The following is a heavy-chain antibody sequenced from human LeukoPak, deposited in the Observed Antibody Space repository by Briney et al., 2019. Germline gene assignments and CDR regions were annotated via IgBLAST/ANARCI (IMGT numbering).Heavy chain of an antibody. V-gene: IGHV4-34*01. J-gene: IGHJ5*02. Sequence: SETLSLTCAVYGGSFSGYYWSWIRQPPGKGLEWIGEINHSGSTNYNPSLKGRVTISVDTSKNQFSLKLSSVTAADTAVYYCARGRRGYSYGRNWFDPWGQGTLVTVSS. D-gene: IGHD5-18*01. CDR3: ARGRRGYSYGRNWFDP. CDR2: INHSGST. CDR1: GGSFSGYY.